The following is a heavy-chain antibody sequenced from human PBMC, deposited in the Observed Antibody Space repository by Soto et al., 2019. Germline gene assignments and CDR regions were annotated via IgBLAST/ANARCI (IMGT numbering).Heavy chain of an antibody. Sequence: QAQLVQSGAEVKKPGASMKLSCGASGYSFTGFYIHWVRQAPGQGLEWMGWINPINGATFYAQRFQGRVTMTSDTSNNPAYLDLKRLRSDDTAIYYCARGQMMLRDIVWFDPWGQGTLVTVSS. V-gene: IGHV1-2*02. D-gene: IGHD3-10*01. CDR3: ARGQMMLRDIVWFDP. CDR2: INPINGAT. CDR1: GYSFTGFY. J-gene: IGHJ5*02.